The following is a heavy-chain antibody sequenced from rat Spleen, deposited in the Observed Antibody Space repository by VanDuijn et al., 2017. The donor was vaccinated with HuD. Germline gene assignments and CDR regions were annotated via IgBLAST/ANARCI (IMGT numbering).Heavy chain of an antibody. CDR2: ISYDGSNT. CDR1: GFTSSDYD. J-gene: IGHJ4*01. CDR3: ATQDVYFGLWDYVMDA. D-gene: IGHD1-6*01. Sequence: EVQLVESDGGLVQPGRSLKLSCVVSGFTSSDYDMTWVRQAPTKGLEWVATISYDGSNTHYRDSVKGRFTISRENAKRTLFLQMDSLRSEDTATYYCATQDVYFGLWDYVMDAWGQGASVTVSS. V-gene: IGHV5-29*01.